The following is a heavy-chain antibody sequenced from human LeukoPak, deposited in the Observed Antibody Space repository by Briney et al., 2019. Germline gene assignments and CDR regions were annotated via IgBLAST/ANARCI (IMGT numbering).Heavy chain of an antibody. CDR1: GFTFSTYA. Sequence: GGSLRLSCAASGFTFSTYAMHWVRQAPGKGLEWVAVISYDGSSKYYADSVKGRFTISRDDSKNTLYLQMKNLRADDTAVYYCAKDGAWLRFDDWGQGILVTVSS. D-gene: IGHD5-12*01. V-gene: IGHV3-30*04. J-gene: IGHJ4*02. CDR2: ISYDGSSK. CDR3: AKDGAWLRFDD.